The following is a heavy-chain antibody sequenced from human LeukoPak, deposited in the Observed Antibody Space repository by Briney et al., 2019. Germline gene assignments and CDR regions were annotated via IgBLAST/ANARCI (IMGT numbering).Heavy chain of an antibody. CDR3: AKRGVVIRGILVIGYHQEAYHYDF. CDR2: ISERGGST. CDR1: GISLSNYA. Sequence: PGGSLRLSCVVSGISLSNYAMTWVRQAPGKGLEWVSYISERGGSTTYADSVKGRFTISRDTSLNTLYLQMNNLRAEDTAVYFCAKRGVVIRGILVIGYHQEAYHYDFWGQGVRVTVSS. V-gene: IGHV3-23*01. J-gene: IGHJ4*02. D-gene: IGHD3-10*01.